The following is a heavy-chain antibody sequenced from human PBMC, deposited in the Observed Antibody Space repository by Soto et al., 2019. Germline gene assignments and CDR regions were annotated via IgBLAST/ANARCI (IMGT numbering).Heavy chain of an antibody. CDR3: AHRVLRTVFGLVTTTAIYFDF. D-gene: IGHD3-3*01. Sequence: QITLNESGPPVVRPTETLTLTCRFSGFSLTTSGVGVGWIRQSPGKAPEWLALIYWDDDKRYSASLKSRLTITKATSKNQVLLTVSDLDPTDTATYYCAHRVLRTVFGLVTTTAIYFDFWGQGTPVAVSS. J-gene: IGHJ4*02. CDR2: IYWDDDK. CDR1: GFSLTTSGVG. V-gene: IGHV2-5*02.